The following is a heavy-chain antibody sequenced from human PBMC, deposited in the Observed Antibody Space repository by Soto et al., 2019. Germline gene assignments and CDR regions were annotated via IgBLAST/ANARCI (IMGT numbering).Heavy chain of an antibody. Sequence: ASVKVSSKASGYAFASYAMHWVRQAPGQRLEWMGWINAGNGDTEYSQKFQGRVTITRDTSANTAYMDLSSLLSEDTAVYYCARGSTSGWPLDFWAQGTQVTVSS. V-gene: IGHV1-3*01. CDR3: ARGSTSGWPLDF. CDR1: GYAFASYA. D-gene: IGHD2-2*01. CDR2: INAGNGDT. J-gene: IGHJ4*02.